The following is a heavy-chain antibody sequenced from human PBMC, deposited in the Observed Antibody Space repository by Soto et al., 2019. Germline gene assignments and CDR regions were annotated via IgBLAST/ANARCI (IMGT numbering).Heavy chain of an antibody. CDR2: IIPIIGTA. V-gene: IGHV1-69*01. Sequence: QVQLVQSGAEVKKPGSSVKVSCKASGGTFNNYAISWVRQAPGQGLEWMGGIIPIIGTADYAHKFQGRLAISADESTGTTFMELSCLRSEDTALYYCARGGVDVVATSAFDYWGQGTLVTVSS. CDR3: ARGGVDVVATSAFDY. D-gene: IGHD5-12*01. CDR1: GGTFNNYA. J-gene: IGHJ4*02.